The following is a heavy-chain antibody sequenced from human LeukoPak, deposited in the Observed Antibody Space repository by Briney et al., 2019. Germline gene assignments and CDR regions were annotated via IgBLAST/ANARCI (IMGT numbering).Heavy chain of an antibody. V-gene: IGHV4-59*01. CDR2: IYSGST. D-gene: IGHD3-3*01. CDR3: ARAIGRSGYPYYYYYYMDV. J-gene: IGHJ6*03. Sequence: SETLSLTCTVSGGSISSYYWNWIRQPPGKGLEWIGYIYSGSTNYNPALKSRVTISVDTSTNQFSLKLSSVTTADTAVYYCARAIGRSGYPYYYYYYMDVWGKGTTVTVSS. CDR1: GGSISSYY.